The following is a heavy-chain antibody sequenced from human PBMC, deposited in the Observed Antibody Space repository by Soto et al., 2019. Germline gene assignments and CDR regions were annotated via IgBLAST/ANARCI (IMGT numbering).Heavy chain of an antibody. CDR1: GFTFSNYG. CDR2: ISYDGSKK. Sequence: QLQLVESGGGVVQPGRSLRLSCAASGFTFSNYGMHWVRQAPGKGLEWVALISYDGSKKHYEDSVKGRFTVSRDNSKKMLYVQMNSLRAEDTAVYYCAKDRGYRYEIDYWGQGTLVTVSS. D-gene: IGHD5-18*01. CDR3: AKDRGYRYEIDY. V-gene: IGHV3-30*18. J-gene: IGHJ4*02.